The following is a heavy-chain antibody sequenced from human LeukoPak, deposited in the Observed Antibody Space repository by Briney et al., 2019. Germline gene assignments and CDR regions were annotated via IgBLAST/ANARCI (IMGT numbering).Heavy chain of an antibody. CDR2: INPKNGDT. J-gene: IGHJ4*02. Sequence: ASVKVSCKASGYTFVNYYIHWVRQAPGQGLQWMGWINPKNGDTHYTQKFQDRVTMTSDTSISTLYMELSRLRSDDTAIYYCARRGSYFDSWGRGTLVTVSS. CDR1: GYTFVNYY. V-gene: IGHV1-2*02. D-gene: IGHD3-10*01. CDR3: ARRGSYFDS.